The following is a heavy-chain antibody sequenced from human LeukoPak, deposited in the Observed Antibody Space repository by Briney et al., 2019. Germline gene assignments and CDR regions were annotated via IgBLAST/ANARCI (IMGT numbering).Heavy chain of an antibody. Sequence: SETLSLTCTVSGGSISSYYWSWIRQPPGKGLEWIGFIYYSGSTNYNPSLKSRVTISVDTSKNQFSLKLSSVTAADTAVYYCASPGIVAAGTDRGFDYWGQGTLVTVSS. J-gene: IGHJ4*02. CDR3: ASPGIVAAGTDRGFDY. V-gene: IGHV4-59*01. CDR1: GGSISSYY. D-gene: IGHD6-13*01. CDR2: IYYSGST.